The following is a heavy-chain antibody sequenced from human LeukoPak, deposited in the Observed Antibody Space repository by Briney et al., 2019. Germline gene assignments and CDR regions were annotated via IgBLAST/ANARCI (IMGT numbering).Heavy chain of an antibody. J-gene: IGHJ4*02. D-gene: IGHD3-22*01. Sequence: GGSLRLSCAASGFTFSSYAMSWVRQAPGKGLEWVSAISGSGGSTYYADSVKGRFTISRDNSKNTLYLQMNSLRAEDTAVYYCAKAAYHDSSGYFAPLDYWGQGTLVTVSS. CDR1: GFTFSSYA. V-gene: IGHV3-23*01. CDR2: ISGSGGST. CDR3: AKAAYHDSSGYFAPLDY.